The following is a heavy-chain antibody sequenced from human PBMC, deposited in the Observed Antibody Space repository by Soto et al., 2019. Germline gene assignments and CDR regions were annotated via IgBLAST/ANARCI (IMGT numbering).Heavy chain of an antibody. D-gene: IGHD3-3*01. Sequence: PSETLSLTCAVYGGSFSGYYWSWIRQPPGKGLEWIGEINHSGSTNYNPSLRSRVTISVDTSKNQFSLKLSSVTAADTAVYYCARGLTLEWLLRTFDPWGQGTLVTVSS. CDR3: ARGLTLEWLLRTFDP. J-gene: IGHJ5*02. V-gene: IGHV4-34*01. CDR2: INHSGST. CDR1: GGSFSGYY.